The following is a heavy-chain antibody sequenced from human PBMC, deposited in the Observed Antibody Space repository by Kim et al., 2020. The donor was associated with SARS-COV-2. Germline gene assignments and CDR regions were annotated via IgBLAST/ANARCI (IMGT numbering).Heavy chain of an antibody. V-gene: IGHV3-23*01. Sequence: VTGRFTISRDNTKTTLFLQVNSLRAEDTAVYYCAKDLGQYGSRSVGGMDVWGQGTTVTVSS. D-gene: IGHD3-10*01. J-gene: IGHJ6*02. CDR3: AKDLGQYGSRSVGGMDV.